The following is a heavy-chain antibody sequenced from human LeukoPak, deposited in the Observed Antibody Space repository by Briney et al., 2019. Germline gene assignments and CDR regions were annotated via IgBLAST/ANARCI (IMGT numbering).Heavy chain of an antibody. CDR2: IIPIFATA. D-gene: IGHD2-2*01. CDR1: GGTFSSYA. V-gene: IGHV1-69*05. CDR3: ASSTKDIVVVPAAAGYYYYYMDV. J-gene: IGHJ6*03. Sequence: SVKVSCTASGGTFSSYAISWVRQAPGQGLEWMGGIIPIFATANYAQKFQGRVTITTDESTSTAYMELSSLRSEDTAVYYCASSTKDIVVVPAAAGYYYYYMDVWGKGTTVTVSS.